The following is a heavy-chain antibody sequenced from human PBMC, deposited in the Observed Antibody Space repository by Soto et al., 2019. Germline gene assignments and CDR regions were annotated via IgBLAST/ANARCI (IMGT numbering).Heavy chain of an antibody. J-gene: IGHJ6*02. CDR3: AKDLEGEMATILTFRPYYYSGIDV. CDR1: GFTFSSYG. V-gene: IGHV3-30*18. Sequence: PGGSLRLSCAASGFTFSSYGMHWVRQAPGKGLEWVAVISYDGSNKYYADSVKGRFTISRDNSKNTLYLQMNSLRAEDTAVYYCAKDLEGEMATILTFRPYYYSGIDVWGQLTSGTVSS. CDR2: ISYDGSNK. D-gene: IGHD5-12*01.